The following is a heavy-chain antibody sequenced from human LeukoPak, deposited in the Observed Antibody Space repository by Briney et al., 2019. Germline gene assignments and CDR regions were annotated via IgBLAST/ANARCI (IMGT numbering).Heavy chain of an antibody. D-gene: IGHD3-3*01. CDR1: GFTFSDYY. J-gene: IGHJ4*02. Sequence: GSLRLSCAAPGFTFSDYYMSWIRQAPGKGLEWVSYISSSGSTIYYADSVKGRFTISRDNAKNSLYLQMNSLRAEDTAVYYCARDRYDFWSGYLGYYFDYWGQGTLVTVSS. CDR3: ARDRYDFWSGYLGYYFDY. V-gene: IGHV3-11*01. CDR2: ISSSGSTI.